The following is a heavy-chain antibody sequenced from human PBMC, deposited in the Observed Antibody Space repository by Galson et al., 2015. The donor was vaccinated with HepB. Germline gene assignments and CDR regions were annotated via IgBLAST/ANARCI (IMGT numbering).Heavy chain of an antibody. CDR2: ISYDGSNK. Sequence: SLRLSCAASGFTFSSYSMNWVRQAPGKGLEWVAVISYDGSNKYYADSVKGRFTISRDNSKNTLYLQMNSLRAEDTAVYYCARAVGGGVYDAFDIWGQGTMVTVSS. CDR3: ARAVGGGVYDAFDI. CDR1: GFTFSSYS. V-gene: IGHV3-30*03. J-gene: IGHJ3*02. D-gene: IGHD5/OR15-5a*01.